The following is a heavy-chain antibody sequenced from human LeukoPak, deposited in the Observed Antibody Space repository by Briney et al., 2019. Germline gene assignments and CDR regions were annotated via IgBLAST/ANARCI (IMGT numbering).Heavy chain of an antibody. CDR1: GFTFSSYS. J-gene: IGHJ4*02. D-gene: IGHD6-13*01. Sequence: PGGSLRLSCAASGFTFSSYSMNWVRQAPGKGLEWVANIKQDGSEKDYVDSMKGRFTISRDNAKNSVYLQVNSLRAEDTAVYYCARIGYSSSSFDYWGQGTLVTVSS. CDR3: ARIGYSSSSFDY. CDR2: IKQDGSEK. V-gene: IGHV3-7*01.